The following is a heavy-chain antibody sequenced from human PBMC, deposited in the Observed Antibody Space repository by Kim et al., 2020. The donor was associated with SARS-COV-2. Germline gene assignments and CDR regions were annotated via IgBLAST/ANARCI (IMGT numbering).Heavy chain of an antibody. J-gene: IGHJ3*02. CDR1: GFTFSSYW. Sequence: GGSLRLSCAASGFTFSSYWMTWVRQAPGKGLEWVANIKQDGNQKYYVDSVKGRFTISRDNAKNSLYLQMNSLRAEDTAVYYCARDGDLYRSGKDDFDIWGQGTMVTVSS. D-gene: IGHD6-19*01. CDR3: ARDGDLYRSGKDDFDI. CDR2: IKQDGNQK. V-gene: IGHV3-7*01.